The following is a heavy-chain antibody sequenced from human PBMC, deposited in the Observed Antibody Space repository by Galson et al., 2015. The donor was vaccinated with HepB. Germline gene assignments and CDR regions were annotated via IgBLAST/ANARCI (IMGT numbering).Heavy chain of an antibody. CDR3: ARDPLSATRGYSGYDSYLYYYYYGMDV. CDR1: GGTFSSYA. Sequence: SVKVSCKASGGTFSSYAISWVRQAPGQGLEWMGGIIPIFGTANYAQKFQGRVTITADESTSTAYMELSSLRSEDTAVYYCARDPLSATRGYSGYDSYLYYYYYGMDVWGQGTTVTVSS. CDR2: IIPIFGTA. J-gene: IGHJ6*02. D-gene: IGHD5-12*01. V-gene: IGHV1-69*13.